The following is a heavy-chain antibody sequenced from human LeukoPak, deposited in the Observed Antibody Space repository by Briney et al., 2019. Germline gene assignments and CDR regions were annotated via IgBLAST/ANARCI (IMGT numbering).Heavy chain of an antibody. CDR1: GYSISSGYY. D-gene: IGHD1-20*01. CDR2: IYHSGST. Sequence: SETLSLTCTVSGYSISSGYYWGWIRPPPGKGLEWIGSIYHSGSTYYNPSLKSRVTISVDTSKNQFSLKLSSVTAADTAVYYCARVGNNWNDVSLWGQGNPGHRLL. V-gene: IGHV4-38-2*02. CDR3: ARVGNNWNDVSL. J-gene: IGHJ4*02.